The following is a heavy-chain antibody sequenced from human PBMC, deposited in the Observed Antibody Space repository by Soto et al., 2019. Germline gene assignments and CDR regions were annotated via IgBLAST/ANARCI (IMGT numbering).Heavy chain of an antibody. Sequence: ASVKVSCKASGYTFTSYVISWVRQAPGQGLAWMGWISAYNGNTNYAQKLQGRVTMTTDTSTSTAYMELRSLRSDDTAVYYCAISFEPRRGYYSSGSCLYYFDYWGQGTLVTVSS. CDR2: ISAYNGNT. D-gene: IGHD2-15*01. J-gene: IGHJ4*02. CDR1: GYTFTSYV. V-gene: IGHV1-18*01. CDR3: AISFEPRRGYYSSGSCLYYFDY.